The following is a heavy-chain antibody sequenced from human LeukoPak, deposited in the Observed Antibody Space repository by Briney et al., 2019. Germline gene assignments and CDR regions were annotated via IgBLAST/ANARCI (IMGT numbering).Heavy chain of an antibody. CDR1: GYTFTSYG. CDR3: ARDADHYYGSGSYNYYGMDV. CDR2: ISAYNGNT. V-gene: IGHV1-18*01. J-gene: IGHJ6*02. Sequence: GASVKVSCKASGYTFTSYGISWVRQAPGQGLEWMGWISAYNGNTNYAQKLQGRVTMTTDTSTSTAYMELRSLRSDDTAVYYCARDADHYYGSGSYNYYGMDVWGQGTTVTVSS. D-gene: IGHD3-10*01.